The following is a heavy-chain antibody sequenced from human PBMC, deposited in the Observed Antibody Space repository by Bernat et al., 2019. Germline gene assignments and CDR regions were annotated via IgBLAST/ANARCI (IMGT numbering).Heavy chain of an antibody. Sequence: EVQLVESGGGLVKPGGSLRLSCAASGFTFSSYSMNWVRQAPGKGLEWVSSISSSSYIYYADSVKGRFTISRDNAKNSLYLQMNSLRAEDTAVYYCASNPTTISLTDYWGQGTLVTVSS. CDR3: ASNPTTISLTDY. CDR2: ISSSSYI. CDR1: GFTFSSYS. J-gene: IGHJ4*02. V-gene: IGHV3-21*01. D-gene: IGHD4-17*01.